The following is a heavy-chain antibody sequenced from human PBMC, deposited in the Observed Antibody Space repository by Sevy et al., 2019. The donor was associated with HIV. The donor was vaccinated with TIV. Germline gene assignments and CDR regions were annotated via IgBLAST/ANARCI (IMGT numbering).Heavy chain of an antibody. CDR2: ISWNSGSI. CDR3: AKDSSSGGRGAFDI. V-gene: IGHV3-9*03. D-gene: IGHD6-13*01. J-gene: IGHJ3*02. CDR1: GFTFDDYA. Sequence: GGSLRLSCAASGFTFDDYAMHWVRQAPGKGLEWVSGISWNSGSIGYADTVKGRFTISGDNAKNSLYLQMNSLRAEDMALYYCAKDSSSGGRGAFDIWGQGTMVTVSS.